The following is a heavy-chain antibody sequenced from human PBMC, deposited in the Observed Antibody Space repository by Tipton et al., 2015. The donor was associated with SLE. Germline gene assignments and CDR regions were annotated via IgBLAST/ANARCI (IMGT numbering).Heavy chain of an antibody. CDR1: GGSFSGYY. D-gene: IGHD6-6*01. CDR3: ARLSSSQLPYYFDY. J-gene: IGHJ4*02. V-gene: IGHV4-34*01. Sequence: TLSLTCAVYGGSFSGYYWSWIRQPPGKGLEWIGEINHSGSTNYNTSLKSRVTISVDTSKNQFSLKLSSVTAADTAVYYCARLSSSQLPYYFDYWGQGTLVTVSS. CDR2: INHSGST.